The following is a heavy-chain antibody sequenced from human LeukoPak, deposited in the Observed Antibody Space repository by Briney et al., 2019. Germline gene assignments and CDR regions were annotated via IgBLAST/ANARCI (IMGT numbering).Heavy chain of an antibody. CDR3: ARENSSGWRNYYYGMDV. CDR2: IIPIFGTA. D-gene: IGHD6-19*01. V-gene: IGHV1-69*13. J-gene: IGHJ6*02. Sequence: GASVKVSCKTSGYPFTGNYINWLRQAPGQGLEWMGGIIPIFGTANYAQKFQGRVTITADESTSTAYMELSSLRSEDTAVYYCARENSSGWRNYYYGMDVWGQGTTVTVSS. CDR1: GYPFTGNY.